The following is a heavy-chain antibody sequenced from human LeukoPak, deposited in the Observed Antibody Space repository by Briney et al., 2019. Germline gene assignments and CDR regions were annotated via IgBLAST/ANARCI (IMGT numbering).Heavy chain of an antibody. J-gene: IGHJ6*03. D-gene: IGHD6-19*01. V-gene: IGHV1-18*01. CDR1: GYTFTSYG. Sequence: GASVKVSCKASGYTFTSYGISWVRQAPGQGLEWMGWISAYNGNTNYAQKLQGRVTMTTDTSTSTAYMELRSLRSDDTAVYYCARIHGSGPYNYYYYYYMDVWGKGTTVTVSS. CDR3: ARIHGSGPYNYYYYYYMDV. CDR2: ISAYNGNT.